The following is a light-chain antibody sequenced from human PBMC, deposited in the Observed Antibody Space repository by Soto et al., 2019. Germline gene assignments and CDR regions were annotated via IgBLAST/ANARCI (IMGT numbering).Light chain of an antibody. CDR2: DAS. Sequence: EIVMTQSPSTLSVSPGERATLSCRAGQSLSSYLAWYQQKPGQAPRLLIYDASNRATGIPARFSGSGSGTDFTLTISGLEPEDFAVYYCQQYDSSPPITFGQGTRLEIK. CDR3: QQYDSSPPIT. V-gene: IGKV3-20*01. J-gene: IGKJ5*01. CDR1: QSLSSY.